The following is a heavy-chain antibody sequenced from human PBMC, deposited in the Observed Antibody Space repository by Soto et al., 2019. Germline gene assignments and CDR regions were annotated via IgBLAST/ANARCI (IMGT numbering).Heavy chain of an antibody. CDR3: ARSYSYGYLYYSGLDV. V-gene: IGHV3-30*03. J-gene: IGHJ6*02. Sequence: GGSLRLSCTASRFTFSTYGMHWVRQAPGKGLEWVAVISYDGGNKYYADSVKGRFTISRDNSKDTLYLQMNGLRAEDTAVYYCARSYSYGYLYYSGLDVWGQGTTVTVSS. CDR2: ISYDGGNK. D-gene: IGHD5-18*01. CDR1: RFTFSTYG.